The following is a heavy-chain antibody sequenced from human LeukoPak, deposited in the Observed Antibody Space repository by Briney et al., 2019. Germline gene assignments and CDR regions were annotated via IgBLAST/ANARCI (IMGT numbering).Heavy chain of an antibody. CDR1: GGSISSGSYY. Sequence: PSQTLSLTCTVSGGSISSGSYYWSWIRQPAGKGLEWIGHIYTSGSTNYNPSLKSRVTISVDTSKNRFSLKLSSVTAANTAVYYCARAACSGGSGSFDPWGQGTLVTVSS. CDR3: ARAACSGGSGSFDP. CDR2: IYTSGST. D-gene: IGHD2-15*01. J-gene: IGHJ5*02. V-gene: IGHV4-61*09.